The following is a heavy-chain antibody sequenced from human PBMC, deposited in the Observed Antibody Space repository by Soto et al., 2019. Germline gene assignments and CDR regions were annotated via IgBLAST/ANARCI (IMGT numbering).Heavy chain of an antibody. CDR1: GFTFSDPY. J-gene: IGHJ4*02. CDR3: ARAPSYYGSGSDH. Sequence: GGSLRLSCAASGFTFSDPYMDWVRQAPGKGLEWVGRIKNKANSCITEYAASVKGRFTISRDDSKNSVYLQMNSLKSDDTAVYYCARAPSYYGSGSDHWGQGTLVTVS. CDR2: IKNKANSCIT. D-gene: IGHD3-10*01. V-gene: IGHV3-72*01.